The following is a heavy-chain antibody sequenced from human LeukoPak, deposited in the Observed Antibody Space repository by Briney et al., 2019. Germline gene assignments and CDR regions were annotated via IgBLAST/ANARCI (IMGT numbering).Heavy chain of an antibody. CDR2: FYYTGST. CDR3: ARLRCMTKVTARIHNYFDP. D-gene: IGHD4-11*01. CDR1: GGSISSGAYY. J-gene: IGHJ5*02. V-gene: IGHV4-39*01. Sequence: NPSETLSLTCVVSGGSISSGAYYWGWIRQPPGKGLEWIGSFYYTGSTYYNPSLKSRVTMSVDTSKNQLSLKLTSGTAADTALYYCARLRCMTKVTARIHNYFDPWGQGILVTVSS.